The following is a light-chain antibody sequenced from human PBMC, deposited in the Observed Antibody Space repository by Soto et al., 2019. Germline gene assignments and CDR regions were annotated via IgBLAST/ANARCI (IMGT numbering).Light chain of an antibody. CDR2: GIS. CDR1: QSVITY. J-gene: IGKJ1*01. V-gene: IGKV1-27*01. CDR3: QDYNSYSEG. Sequence: DFRMTQSPSSLSASGGERVTITCRASQSVITYLAWYQQKPGKVPKLLISGISTLQSGVPSRFSGSGYGTEFTLTISSLQPDDFATYYCQDYNSYSEGFGHGAMVDI.